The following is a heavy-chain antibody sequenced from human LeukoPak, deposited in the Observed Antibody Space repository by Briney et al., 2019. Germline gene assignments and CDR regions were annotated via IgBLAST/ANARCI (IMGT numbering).Heavy chain of an antibody. D-gene: IGHD3-9*01. V-gene: IGHV7-4-1*02. CDR1: GYTFTSYA. Sequence: ASVKVSCKASGYTFTSYAMNWVRQAPGQGLEWMGWINTDTGNPTYAQGFTGRFVFSLDTSVSTAYLQISSLKAEDTAVYYCARAGDRYYDILTGYYPDYYYYYMDVWGKGTTVTVSS. J-gene: IGHJ6*03. CDR2: INTDTGNP. CDR3: ARAGDRYYDILTGYYPDYYYYYMDV.